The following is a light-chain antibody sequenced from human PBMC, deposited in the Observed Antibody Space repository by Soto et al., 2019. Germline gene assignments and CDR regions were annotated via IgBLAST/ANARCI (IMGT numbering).Light chain of an antibody. V-gene: IGKV3-15*01. CDR2: GAS. Sequence: EIVMTQSPVTLSVSPGERATLSCRASQSVSSNLAWYQQKPGQAPRLLIYGASTRATGIPARFSGSRSGTEFTLTISSLQSEDFAVYYCQQYNNWPYTFGQGNKLEIK. J-gene: IGKJ2*01. CDR3: QQYNNWPYT. CDR1: QSVSSN.